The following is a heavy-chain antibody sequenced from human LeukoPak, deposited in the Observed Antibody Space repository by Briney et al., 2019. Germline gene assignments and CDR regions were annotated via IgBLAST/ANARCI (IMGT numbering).Heavy chain of an antibody. CDR1: GFTFNSFG. D-gene: IGHD3-10*01. V-gene: IGHV3-48*02. J-gene: IGHJ6*02. CDR3: AKVIRGGYGMDV. Sequence: GGSLRLSCAASGFTFNSFGMNWVRQAPRKGLEWVSYISDSSSLTYYADSVKGRFTISRDNAKNSLSLQLNSLRDEDTAVYFCAKVIRGGYGMDVWGQGTTVTVSS. CDR2: ISDSSSLT.